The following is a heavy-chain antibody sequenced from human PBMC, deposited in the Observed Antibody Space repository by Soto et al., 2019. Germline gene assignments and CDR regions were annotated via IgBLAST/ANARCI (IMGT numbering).Heavy chain of an antibody. CDR2: VNPNSGNT. D-gene: IGHD3-9*01. J-gene: IGHJ4*02. V-gene: IGHV1-8*01. Sequence: QVQLVQSGAEVKKPGASVKVSCKASGYTFTSFDINWVRQAPGQGLEWMGWVNPNSGNTGCSPNFQGRVTMTRDTSISTAYMEVSSLRSEDTAVYYCARILPGYFPDYWGQGTLVTVSS. CDR1: GYTFTSFD. CDR3: ARILPGYFPDY.